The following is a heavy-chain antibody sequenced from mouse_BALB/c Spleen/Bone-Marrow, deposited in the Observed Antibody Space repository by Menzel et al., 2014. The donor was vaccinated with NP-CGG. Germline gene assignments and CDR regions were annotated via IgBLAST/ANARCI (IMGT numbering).Heavy chain of an antibody. CDR1: GYTFTSYT. Sequence: VQLQQSGAELARPGASVKMSCKASGYTFTSYTIQWVKQRPGQGLEWIGYINPSSGYTDYNQKFKDKTTLTADESSNTAYMQLTSLISEDSAVYSCAREARTGAWFTYWGQGTLVTVSA. D-gene: IGHD4-1*01. CDR2: INPSSGYT. V-gene: IGHV1-4*02. CDR3: AREARTGAWFTY. J-gene: IGHJ3*01.